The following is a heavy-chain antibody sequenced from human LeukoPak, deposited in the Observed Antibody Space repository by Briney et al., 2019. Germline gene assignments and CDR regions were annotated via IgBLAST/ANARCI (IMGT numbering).Heavy chain of an antibody. V-gene: IGHV3-11*01. Sequence: KPGGSPRLSCAASGFTFSDYYMSWFRQAPGKGLEWVSSISNGGVSEYYADSVKGRFTITRDNARNSLYLQINGLRAGDTAVYYCARPRGTAPGDYYYMDVWGKGATVTVSS. CDR3: ARPRGTAPGDYYYMDV. CDR1: GFTFSDYY. D-gene: IGHD2-21*02. CDR2: ISNGGVSE. J-gene: IGHJ6*03.